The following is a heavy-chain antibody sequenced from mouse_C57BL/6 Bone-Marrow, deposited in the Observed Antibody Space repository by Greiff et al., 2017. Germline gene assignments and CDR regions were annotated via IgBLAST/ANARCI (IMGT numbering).Heavy chain of an antibody. Sequence: VQLQQSGPELARPWASVKISCPAFYTFSRRVHFAISDTTYWMQWVKQRPRKGLVWIGTSYPGNGDTGYNQKFKGKATLTADKSSSTAYMQLSSLTSEDSAVYYGALIYYDNFDYWGQGTTLTVSS. D-gene: IGHD2-4*01. CDR1: YTFSRRVH. CDR3: SEDSAVYYGALIYYDNFDY. J-gene: IGHJ2*01. V-gene: IGHV1-87*01. CDR2: RKGLVWIG.